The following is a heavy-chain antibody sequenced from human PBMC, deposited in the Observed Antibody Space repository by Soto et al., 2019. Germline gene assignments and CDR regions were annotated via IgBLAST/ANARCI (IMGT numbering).Heavy chain of an antibody. CDR2: VSAYNGER. J-gene: IGHJ4*01. D-gene: IGHD6-6*01. CDR3: SRGTSIPASGDY. Sequence: QVQLVQSGAEVKKPGASVKVSCKASGYTFTNYGINGVRQAPGQGLEWLGWVSAYNGERRYAQRVQDRVIMTTDTSTTTAYMELRSLRSDDTAVYYCSRGTSIPASGDYWGQGTLVTVSS. V-gene: IGHV1-18*01. CDR1: GYTFTNYG.